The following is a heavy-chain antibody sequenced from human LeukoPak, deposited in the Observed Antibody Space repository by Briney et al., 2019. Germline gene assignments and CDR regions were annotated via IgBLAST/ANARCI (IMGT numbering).Heavy chain of an antibody. D-gene: IGHD2-15*01. J-gene: IGHJ4*02. V-gene: IGHV3-7*03. CDR1: GFIFSNYW. CDR2: MKGDGSEI. Sequence: GGSLRLSCAASGFIFSNYWMDWVRQVPGKGLEWVANMKGDGSEIYYVDSVKGRFTISRDNAKNSLYLQMNNLRAEDTAIYYCARDLGWPLLDYWGQGTLVTVSS. CDR3: ARDLGWPLLDY.